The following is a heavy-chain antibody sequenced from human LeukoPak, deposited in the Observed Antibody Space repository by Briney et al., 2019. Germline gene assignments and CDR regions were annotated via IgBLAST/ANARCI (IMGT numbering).Heavy chain of an antibody. D-gene: IGHD6-13*01. Sequence: GGSLRLSCVASGFSLGSFAMAWVRQGPGKGLEWVSYISSSGSTIYYADSVKGRFTISRDNAKNSLYLQMNSLRAEDTAVYYCARGSSSPPSYYYYMDVWGKGTTVTVSS. CDR1: GFSLGSFA. CDR2: ISSSGSTI. CDR3: ARGSSSPPSYYYYMDV. J-gene: IGHJ6*03. V-gene: IGHV3-48*03.